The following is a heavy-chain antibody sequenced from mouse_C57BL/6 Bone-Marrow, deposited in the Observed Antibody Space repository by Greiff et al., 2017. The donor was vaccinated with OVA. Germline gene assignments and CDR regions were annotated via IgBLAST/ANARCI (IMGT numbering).Heavy chain of an antibody. V-gene: IGHV1-72*01. Sequence: QVQLQQPGAELVKPGASVKLSCKASGYTFTSYWMHWVKQRPGRGLEWIGRIDPNSGGTKYNEKFKSKATLTVDKPSSTAYMQLSSLTSEDSAVYYCARHYYGSSYAMDYWGQGTSGTVSS. CDR2: IDPNSGGT. CDR3: ARHYYGSSYAMDY. D-gene: IGHD1-1*01. CDR1: GYTFTSYW. J-gene: IGHJ4*01.